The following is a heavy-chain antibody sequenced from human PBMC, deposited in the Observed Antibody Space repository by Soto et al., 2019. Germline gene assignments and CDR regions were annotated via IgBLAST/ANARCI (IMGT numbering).Heavy chain of an antibody. CDR2: ISAYNGNT. CDR3: ARDSSGYYYGDFDY. V-gene: IGHV1-18*01. Sequence: SVKVSCKASGYTFTSYGISWVRQAPGQGLEWMGWISAYNGNTNYAQKLQGRVTMTTDTSTSTAYMELRSLRSDDTAVYYCARDSSGYYYGDFDYWGQGTLVTVSS. D-gene: IGHD3-22*01. CDR1: GYTFTSYG. J-gene: IGHJ4*02.